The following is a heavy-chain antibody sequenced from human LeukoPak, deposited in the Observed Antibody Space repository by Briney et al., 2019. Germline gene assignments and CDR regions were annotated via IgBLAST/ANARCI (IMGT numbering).Heavy chain of an antibody. CDR1: GVSFSGYY. D-gene: IGHD2-2*01. J-gene: IGHJ5*02. V-gene: IGHV4-34*01. CDR2: INHSGST. Sequence: SETLSLTCAVYGVSFSGYYWSWIRQPPGKGLEWIGEINHSGSTNYNPSLKSRVTISVDTSKNQFSLKLSSVTAADTAVYYCARADIVVVPAAIIWFDPWGQGTLVTVSS. CDR3: ARADIVVVPAAIIWFDP.